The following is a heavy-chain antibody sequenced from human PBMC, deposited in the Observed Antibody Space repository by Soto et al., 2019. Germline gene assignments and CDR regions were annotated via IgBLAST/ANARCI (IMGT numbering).Heavy chain of an antibody. D-gene: IGHD1-26*01. CDR3: TRVGPTEHDAFDV. CDR1: GFTFSDHY. V-gene: IGHV3-72*01. Sequence: EVQLVESGGGLVQPGGSLRLSCAASGFTFSDHYMDWVRQAPGKGLEWVGRTRYKGNSYTTEYAASVKGRFTVSRDDSKNSLHLQMNSLESEDTAVYYCTRVGPTEHDAFDVWGQGTMVTVSS. J-gene: IGHJ3*01. CDR2: TRYKGNSYTT.